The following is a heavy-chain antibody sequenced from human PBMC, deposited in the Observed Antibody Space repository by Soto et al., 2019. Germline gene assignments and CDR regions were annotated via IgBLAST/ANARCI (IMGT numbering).Heavy chain of an antibody. Sequence: QVQLQESGSGLVKPSETLSLTCAVSGGSISSDYYSWSWIRQPPGKDLEWIGYIYHGGSTYYNPSLRSRLTLSVDTSKNHFSLRLTSVTAAGRAVYSCARLNRLRNDAFDIWGQGTLVAVSS. J-gene: IGHJ3*02. V-gene: IGHV4-30-2*01. CDR2: IYHGGST. CDR1: GGSISSDYYS. CDR3: ARLNRLRNDAFDI. D-gene: IGHD3-16*01.